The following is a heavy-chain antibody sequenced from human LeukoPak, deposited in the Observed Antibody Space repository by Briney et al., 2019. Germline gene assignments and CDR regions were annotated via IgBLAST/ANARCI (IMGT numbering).Heavy chain of an antibody. V-gene: IGHV3-23*01. CDR2: TSNSADST. Sequence: PGGSLRLSCAASGFIFSNYAMSWVRQAPGKGLEWVSGTSNSADSTYYAVSVKGRFTISRDNSKNTLYLQMNSLRAEDTAVYYCAKDRDFWSGYYDFDFWGRGTLVTVSS. CDR1: GFIFSNYA. D-gene: IGHD3-3*01. J-gene: IGHJ4*02. CDR3: AKDRDFWSGYYDFDF.